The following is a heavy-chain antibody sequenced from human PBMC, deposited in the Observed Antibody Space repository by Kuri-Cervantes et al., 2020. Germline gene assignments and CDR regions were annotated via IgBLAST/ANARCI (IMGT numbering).Heavy chain of an antibody. CDR2: ISYDGSNK. CDR3: AKGDQRYYGSGI. D-gene: IGHD3-10*01. Sequence: GGSLRLSCAASGFTFSSYAMHWVRQAPGKGLEWVAVISYDGSNKYYADSVKGRFTISRDNSKNALYLQMNSLRAEDTAVYYCAKGDQRYYGSGIWGQGTLVTVSS. CDR1: GFTFSSYA. V-gene: IGHV3-30*04. J-gene: IGHJ4*02.